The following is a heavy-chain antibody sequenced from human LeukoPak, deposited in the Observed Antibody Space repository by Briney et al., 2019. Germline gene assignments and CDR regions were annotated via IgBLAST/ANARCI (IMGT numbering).Heavy chain of an antibody. V-gene: IGHV3-15*01. Sequence: KTGGSLRLSCAASGFTFSYAYMNWVRQAPGKGPEWVGRIKSKGDGGTTDYAAPAKGRFTISRDDSKNMLYLQMNSLTTEDTAVYYCTTVTMVREINWGQGTLVTVSS. CDR3: TTVTMVREIN. J-gene: IGHJ4*02. CDR2: IKSKGDGGTT. D-gene: IGHD3-10*01. CDR1: GFTFSYAY.